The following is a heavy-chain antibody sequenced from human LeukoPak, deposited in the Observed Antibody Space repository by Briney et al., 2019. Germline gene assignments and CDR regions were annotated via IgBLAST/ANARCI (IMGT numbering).Heavy chain of an antibody. CDR3: ARGGYDSSGYYTPGHGMDV. J-gene: IGHJ6*02. V-gene: IGHV4-31*03. Sequence: SQTLSLTCTVSGGSISSGGYYWSWIRQHPGKGLEWIGYIYYSGSTYYNPSLKSRVTISVDTSKNQFSLKLSSVTAADTAVYYCARGGYDSSGYYTPGHGMDVWGQGTTVTVSS. CDR1: GGSISSGGYY. CDR2: IYYSGST. D-gene: IGHD3-22*01.